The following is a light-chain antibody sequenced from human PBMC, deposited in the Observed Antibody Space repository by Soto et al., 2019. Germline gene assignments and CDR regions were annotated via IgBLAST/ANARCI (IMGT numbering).Light chain of an antibody. CDR1: SSNIGAEYD. J-gene: IGLJ2*01. V-gene: IGLV1-40*01. CDR3: QSYDGSLSGPVV. Sequence: QSVLTQPPSVSGAPGQRVAISCTGSSSNIGAEYDVHWYQHLPGTAPKRLIYGDNNRPSGVPDRFSGSKSGTSASLAITGLQPEDEADYYGQSYDGSLSGPVVFGGGTKLTVL. CDR2: GDN.